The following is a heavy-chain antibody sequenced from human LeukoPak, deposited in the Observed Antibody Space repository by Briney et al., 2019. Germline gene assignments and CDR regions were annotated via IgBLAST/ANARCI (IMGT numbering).Heavy chain of an antibody. CDR2: TNHSGST. CDR3: AREYRGVIIKPFDY. V-gene: IGHV4-34*01. J-gene: IGHJ4*02. Sequence: SETLSLTCAVYGGSFSGYYWSLIRQPPGKGLEWIGETNHSGSTNYNPSLKSRVTISVDTSKNQFSLKLSSVTAADTAVYYCAREYRGVIIKPFDYWGQGTLVTVSS. D-gene: IGHD3-10*01. CDR1: GGSFSGYY.